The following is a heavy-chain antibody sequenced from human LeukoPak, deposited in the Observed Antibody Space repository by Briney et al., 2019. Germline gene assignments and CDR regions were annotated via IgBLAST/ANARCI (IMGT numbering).Heavy chain of an antibody. D-gene: IGHD3-22*01. V-gene: IGHV4-39*01. CDR2: IYYSGRT. Sequence: SETLSLTCTVSGGSLSSSSYYWGWIRQPPGKGLEWIGSIYYSGRTYYNPSLKSHVTISVDTSKNQFSLNLRFVTAADTAVYYCARYHDSSDYWGQGTLVTVSS. J-gene: IGHJ4*02. CDR3: ARYHDSSDY. CDR1: GGSLSSSSYY.